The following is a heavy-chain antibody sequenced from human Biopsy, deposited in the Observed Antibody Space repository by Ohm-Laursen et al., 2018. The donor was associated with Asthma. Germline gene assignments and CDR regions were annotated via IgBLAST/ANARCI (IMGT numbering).Heavy chain of an antibody. J-gene: IGHJ4*02. V-gene: IGHV1-24*01. D-gene: IGHD5-18*01. CDR1: GYSLTDLS. Sequence: ASVKVSCKISGYSLTDLSMHWVRQAPGQGLEWMGGHDPEEGGTVNARRFQGRVTMTEDTSTDTAYMELSSLSSDDTAVYYCAPDFPKDYERYSFQFWGQGTLVTVSS. CDR2: HDPEEGGT. CDR3: APDFPKDYERYSFQF.